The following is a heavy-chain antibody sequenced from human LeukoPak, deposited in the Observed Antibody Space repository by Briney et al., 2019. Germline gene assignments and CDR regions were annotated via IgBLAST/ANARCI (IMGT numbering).Heavy chain of an antibody. J-gene: IGHJ4*02. CDR1: GGSFSGYY. D-gene: IGHD3-10*01. CDR2: INHSGST. Sequence: SETLSLTCAVYGGSFSGYYWSWIRQPPGKGLEWIGEINHSGSTNYNPSLKSRVTISVDTSKNQFSLKLSSVTAADMAVYYCARNRGVRGVIPFDYWGQGTLVTVSS. V-gene: IGHV4-34*01. CDR3: ARNRGVRGVIPFDY.